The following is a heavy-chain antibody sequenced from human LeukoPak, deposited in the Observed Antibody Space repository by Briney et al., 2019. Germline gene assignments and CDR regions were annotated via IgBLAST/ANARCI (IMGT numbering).Heavy chain of an antibody. V-gene: IGHV3-21*01. D-gene: IGHD3-22*01. CDR1: GFTFSSYS. Sequence: GGSLRLSCAASGFTFSSYSMNWVRQAPGKGLEWVSSISSSSSYIYYAASVKGRCTISRDNAKNSLNLQMNSVRAEDTAVDYCARDYDRTGSDTFDIWGQKTMVSVSS. CDR3: ARDYDRTGSDTFDI. CDR2: ISSSSSYI. J-gene: IGHJ3*02.